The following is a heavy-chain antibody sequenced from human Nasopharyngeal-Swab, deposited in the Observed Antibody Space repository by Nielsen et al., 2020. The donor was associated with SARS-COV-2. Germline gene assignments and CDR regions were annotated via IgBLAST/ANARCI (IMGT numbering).Heavy chain of an antibody. V-gene: IGHV4-30-2*01. CDR3: ARIAAPPWYFDL. D-gene: IGHD6-6*01. J-gene: IGHJ2*01. Sequence: SQTLSLTCAVSGGSISSGGYSWSWIRQPPGKGLEWIGYIYHSGSTYYNPSLKSRVTISVDTSKNQFSLKLSSVTAADTAVYYCARIAAPPWYFDLWGRGTLVTVSS. CDR2: IYHSGST. CDR1: GGSISSGGYS.